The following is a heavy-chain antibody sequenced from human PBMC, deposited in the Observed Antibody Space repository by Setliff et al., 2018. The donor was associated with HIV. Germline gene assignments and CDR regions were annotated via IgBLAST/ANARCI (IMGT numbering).Heavy chain of an antibody. CDR2: FDPEDGET. Sequence: ASVKVSCKVSRYTLTELSMHWVRQAPGKGLEWMGGFDPEDGETIYAQKFQGRVTMTEDTSTDTAYMELSSLRSEDTAVYYCASIAVANDAFDIWGQGTMVTVSS. V-gene: IGHV1-24*01. J-gene: IGHJ3*02. CDR3: ASIAVANDAFDI. D-gene: IGHD6-19*01. CDR1: RYTLTELS.